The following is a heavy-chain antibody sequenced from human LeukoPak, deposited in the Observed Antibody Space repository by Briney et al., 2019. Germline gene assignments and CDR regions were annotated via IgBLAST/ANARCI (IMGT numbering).Heavy chain of an antibody. Sequence: GGSLRLSCAASGFTFSSYSMNWVRQAPGKGLEWVSSISSSSSYIYYADSVKGRLTISRDNAKNSLYLQMNSLRAEDTAVYYCARASRRGKSGVYCGGDCYFDYWGQGTLVTVSS. V-gene: IGHV3-21*01. J-gene: IGHJ4*02. CDR1: GFTFSSYS. CDR2: ISSSSSYI. CDR3: ARASRRGKSGVYCGGDCYFDY. D-gene: IGHD2-21*02.